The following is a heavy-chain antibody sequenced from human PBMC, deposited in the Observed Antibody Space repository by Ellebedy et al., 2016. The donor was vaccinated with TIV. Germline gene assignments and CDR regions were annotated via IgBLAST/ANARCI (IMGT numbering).Heavy chain of an antibody. CDR3: ARGMGHSSGWFDY. CDR1: GFTFSSYG. Sequence: GESLKISXAASGFTFSSYGMHWVRQAPGKGLEWVAVIWYDGSNKYYEDSAKGRFTISRDNSKNTLQLQMDSLRDEDTAVYYCARGMGHSSGWFDYWGQGVLVTVSS. V-gene: IGHV3-33*01. CDR2: IWYDGSNK. J-gene: IGHJ4*02. D-gene: IGHD6-19*01.